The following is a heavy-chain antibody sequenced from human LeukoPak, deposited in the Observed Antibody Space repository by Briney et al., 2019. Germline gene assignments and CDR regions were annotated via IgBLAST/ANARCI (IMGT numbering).Heavy chain of an antibody. D-gene: IGHD3-16*02. CDR1: GYTFTGYY. Sequence: GASVKVSCKASGYTFTGYYMHRVRQAPGQGLEWMGWINPNSGGTNYAQKFQGRVTMTRDTSISTAYMELSRLRSDDTAVYYCARAPSIRVITNFDYWGQGTLVTVSS. V-gene: IGHV1-2*02. CDR2: INPNSGGT. J-gene: IGHJ4*02. CDR3: ARAPSIRVITNFDY.